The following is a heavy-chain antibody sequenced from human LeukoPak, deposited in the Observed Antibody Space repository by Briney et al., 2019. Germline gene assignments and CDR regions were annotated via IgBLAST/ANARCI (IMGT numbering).Heavy chain of an antibody. D-gene: IGHD3-3*01. CDR2: INHSGST. Sequence: KPSETLSLTCAVYGGSFSGYYWSWIRQPPGKGLEWIGEINHSGSTNYNPSLKSRVTISVGTSKNQFSLKLSSVTAADTAVYYCARGRGYDFWSGYHHMDVWGKGTTVTVSS. CDR3: ARGRGYDFWSGYHHMDV. J-gene: IGHJ6*03. CDR1: GGSFSGYY. V-gene: IGHV4-34*01.